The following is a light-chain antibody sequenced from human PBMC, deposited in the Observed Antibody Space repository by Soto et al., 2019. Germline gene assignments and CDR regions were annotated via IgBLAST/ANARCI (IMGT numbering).Light chain of an antibody. J-gene: IGKJ2*01. CDR3: LQYNSYPRT. CDR1: QDIRDG. CDR2: AAF. V-gene: IGKV1-17*01. Sequence: DIQMTQSPSSLSASVGDRVTITCRASQDIRDGLGWYQQSPGKAPKRLIYAAFSLEVGVPARFIGSGSGTEFTLTISSLQTEDFATDFCLQYNSYPRTFGQGTQLEIK.